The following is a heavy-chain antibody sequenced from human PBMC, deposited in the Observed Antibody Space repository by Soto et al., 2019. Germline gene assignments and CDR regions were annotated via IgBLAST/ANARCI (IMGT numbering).Heavy chain of an antibody. CDR3: ERDARAYGDCDY. CDR1: GYTFTSYG. CDR2: ISGYNRDT. D-gene: IGHD4-17*01. J-gene: IGHJ4*02. Sequence: QVQLVQSGAEVKKPGASVKVSCKASGYTFTSYGLTWVRQAPGQGLEWMGWISGYNRDTNHAPKFQGRVTMTRDTATSTAYMELRSLTSADTDVYFCERDARAYGDCDYLGQGTLVTVSS. V-gene: IGHV1-18*01.